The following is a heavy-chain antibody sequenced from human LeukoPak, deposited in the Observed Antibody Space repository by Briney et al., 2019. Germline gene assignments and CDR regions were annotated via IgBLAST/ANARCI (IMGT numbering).Heavy chain of an antibody. Sequence: GASVKVSCKASDYTFINYGISWVRQAPGQELEWMGWISAYDGDTTYVQNLQGRVTMTTDTSTNTAYMELKSLRSDDTAVYYCARAGRDYYMDVWGRGTTVTVSS. V-gene: IGHV1-18*01. CDR2: ISAYDGDT. CDR3: ARAGRDYYMDV. J-gene: IGHJ6*03. CDR1: DYTFINYG. D-gene: IGHD5-24*01.